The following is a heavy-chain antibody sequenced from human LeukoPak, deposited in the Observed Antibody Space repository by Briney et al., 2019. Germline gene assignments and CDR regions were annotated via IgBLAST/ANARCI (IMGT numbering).Heavy chain of an antibody. V-gene: IGHV4-30-2*01. Sequence: SETLSLTCAASGGSISSGGYSWSWIRQPPGKGLEWIGYIYHSGSTYYNPSLKSRVSISVDRSKNQFSLKLSSVTAADTAVYYCARGGYYDSSGYYFDAFDIWGQGTMVTVSS. CDR3: ARGGYYDSSGYYFDAFDI. CDR1: GGSISSGGYS. D-gene: IGHD3-22*01. CDR2: IYHSGST. J-gene: IGHJ3*02.